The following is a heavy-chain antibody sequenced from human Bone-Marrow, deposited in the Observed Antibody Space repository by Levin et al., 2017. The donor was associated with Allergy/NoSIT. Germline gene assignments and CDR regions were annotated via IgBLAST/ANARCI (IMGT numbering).Heavy chain of an antibody. V-gene: IGHV1-3*04. J-gene: IGHJ4*02. D-gene: IGHD2-15*01. Sequence: WASVKVSCRASGYTFANYAVHWVRQAPGQGLEWVGWFNTGDGSTRYSQKFLGRITITSDTSANTVYMDLSSLTSEDMALYYCASGNCGSGSCSYFDFWGQGTLVSVSS. CDR1: GYTFANYA. CDR2: FNTGDGST. CDR3: ASGNCGSGSCSYFDF.